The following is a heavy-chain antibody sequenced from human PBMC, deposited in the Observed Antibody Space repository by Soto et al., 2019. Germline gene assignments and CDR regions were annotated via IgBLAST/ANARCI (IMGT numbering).Heavy chain of an antibody. V-gene: IGHV5-10-1*01. J-gene: IGHJ6*02. D-gene: IGHD3-3*01. CDR2: IDPSDSYT. CDR1: GYSFTSYW. CDR3: ARLFFGVVIGSPDYYYGMDV. Sequence: RGESLKISCKGSGYSFTSYWISWVRQMPGKGLEWMGRIDPSDSYTNYSPSFQGHVTISADKSISTAYLQWSSLKASDTAMYYCARLFFGVVIGSPDYYYGMDVWGQGTTVTVSS.